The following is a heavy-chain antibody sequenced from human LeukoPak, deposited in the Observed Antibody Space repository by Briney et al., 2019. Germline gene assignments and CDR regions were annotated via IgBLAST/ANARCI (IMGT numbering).Heavy chain of an antibody. CDR3: ARGSTYYDSSGQVPFDY. J-gene: IGHJ4*02. D-gene: IGHD3-22*01. CDR1: GFTISTYS. V-gene: IGHV3-48*01. Sequence: SGGSLRLSCAASGFTISTYSMNWVRQAPGKGLEWVSYISSSSSTIYYADSVKGRCTISRDNAKNTLYLQMNSLRAEDTAVYYCARGSTYYDSSGQVPFDYWGQGTLVTVSS. CDR2: ISSSSSTI.